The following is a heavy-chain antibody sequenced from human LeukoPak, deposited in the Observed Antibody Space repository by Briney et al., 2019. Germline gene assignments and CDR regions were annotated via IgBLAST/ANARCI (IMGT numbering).Heavy chain of an antibody. D-gene: IGHD3-10*01. Sequence: GGSLRLSCVASGFTFSSYAMSWVRQAPGKGLEWVSSFSGSGGSIYYADSVKGRFTISRDNSKNTLYLQMNSLRAEDTAVYYCARRRGVTFGDFDYWGQGTLVTVSS. CDR1: GFTFSSYA. J-gene: IGHJ4*02. V-gene: IGHV3-23*01. CDR2: FSGSGGSI. CDR3: ARRRGVTFGDFDY.